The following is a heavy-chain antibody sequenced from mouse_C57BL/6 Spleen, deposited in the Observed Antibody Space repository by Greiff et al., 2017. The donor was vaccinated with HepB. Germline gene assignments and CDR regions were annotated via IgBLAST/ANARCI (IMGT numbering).Heavy chain of an antibody. CDR3: GRGPLDV. CDR1: GYTFTDYY. CDR2: INPNNGGT. J-gene: IGHJ1*03. Sequence: EVQLQQSGPELVKPGASVKISCKASGYTFTDYYMNWVKQSHGKSLEWIGDINPNNGGTSYNQKFKGKATLTVDKSSSTAYMELRSLTSEDSAVYYCGRGPLDVWGTGTTVTVSS. V-gene: IGHV1-26*01.